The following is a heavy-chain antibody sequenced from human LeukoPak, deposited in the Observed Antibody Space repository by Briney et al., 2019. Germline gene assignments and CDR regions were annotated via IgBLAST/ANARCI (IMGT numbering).Heavy chain of an antibody. CDR1: GFTFSSYG. CDR2: ISYDGSNK. V-gene: IGHV3-30*03. J-gene: IGHJ3*02. Sequence: GGSLRLSCAASGFTFSSYGMHWVRQAPGKGLEWVAVISYDGSNKYYADSVKGRFTISRDNSKNTLYLQMNSLRAEDTAVYYCARGEYSSPWNIWGQGTMVTVSS. CDR3: ARGEYSSPWNI. D-gene: IGHD6-6*01.